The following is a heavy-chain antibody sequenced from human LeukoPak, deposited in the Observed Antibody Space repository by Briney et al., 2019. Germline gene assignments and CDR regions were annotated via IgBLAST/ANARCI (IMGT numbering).Heavy chain of an antibody. V-gene: IGHV3-23*01. Sequence: GGSLRLSCAASGFTFSSFAMTWVRQAPGKGLEWVSAISGSGSSTYYADSVKGRFTISRDNSKNTLYLLMNSLRAEDTAVYYCAKVTYSGYDRRFDYWGQGTLVTVSS. CDR1: GFTFSSFA. J-gene: IGHJ4*02. CDR2: ISGSGSST. D-gene: IGHD5-12*01. CDR3: AKVTYSGYDRRFDY.